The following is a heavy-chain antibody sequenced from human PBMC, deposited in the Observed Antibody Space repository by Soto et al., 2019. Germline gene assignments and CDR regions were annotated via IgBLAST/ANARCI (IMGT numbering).Heavy chain of an antibody. CDR2: VKSKTDGGSS. V-gene: IGHV3-15*07. Sequence: GGSLRLSCAASGFPFSNSWINWVRQVPGKGLEWVGRVKSKTDGGSSDYAAPVKGRFAVSRDDSKNIVYLQMNSLKIEDTGVYYCTTDSRTTLPEIRFDYWGHGTQVTVSS. CDR1: GFPFSNSW. D-gene: IGHD1-26*01. J-gene: IGHJ4*01. CDR3: TTDSRTTLPEIRFDY.